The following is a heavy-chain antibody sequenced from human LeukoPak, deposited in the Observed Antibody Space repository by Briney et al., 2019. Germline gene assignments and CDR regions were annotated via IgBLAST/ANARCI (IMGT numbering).Heavy chain of an antibody. J-gene: IGHJ4*02. CDR3: ARGAWATRLGS. D-gene: IGHD2-15*01. Sequence: KPSETLSLTCAVYGESLNSYYWSWIRQPPGKGLEWIGEIYESGSTEYNPSLKSRVTISMVPSKQQFSLSLTPVTAADTAVYYCARGAWATRLGSWGLGTPVIVSS. CDR2: IYESGST. CDR1: GESLNSYY. V-gene: IGHV4-34*01.